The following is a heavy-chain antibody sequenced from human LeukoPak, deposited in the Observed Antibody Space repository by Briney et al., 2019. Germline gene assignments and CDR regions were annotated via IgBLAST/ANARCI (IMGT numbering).Heavy chain of an antibody. Sequence: GGSLRLSCAASGFTFSSYWMSWVRQAPGKGLEWVANIKQDGSEKHYVDSVKGRFTISRDNAKNSLYLQMNSLRAEDTAVYYCARLEVLRYFDWLGTRGMDVWGQGTTVTVSS. CDR3: ARLEVLRYFDWLGTRGMDV. D-gene: IGHD3-9*01. V-gene: IGHV3-7*01. J-gene: IGHJ6*02. CDR1: GFTFSSYW. CDR2: IKQDGSEK.